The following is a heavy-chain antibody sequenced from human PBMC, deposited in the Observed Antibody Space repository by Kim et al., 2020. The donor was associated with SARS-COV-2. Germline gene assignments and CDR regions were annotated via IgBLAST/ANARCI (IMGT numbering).Heavy chain of an antibody. V-gene: IGHV4-34*01. CDR2: INHSGST. CDR1: GGSFSGYY. D-gene: IGHD5-18*01. J-gene: IGHJ4*02. CDR3: ARGSDTAMVTRSFDY. Sequence: GSLRLSCAVYGGSFSGYYWSWIRQPPGKGLEWIGEINHSGSTNYNPSLKSRVTISVDTSKNQFSLKLSSVTAADTAVYYCARGSDTAMVTRSFDYWGQGTLVTVSS.